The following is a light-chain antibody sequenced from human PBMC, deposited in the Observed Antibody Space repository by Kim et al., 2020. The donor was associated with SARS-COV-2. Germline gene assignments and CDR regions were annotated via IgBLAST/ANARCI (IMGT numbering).Light chain of an antibody. Sequence: VSPGERVTSSCRASQSVGGTLAWYQQKPGQAPRLLIFGASTRATGIPARFSGSGSGTEFTLTITSLQSEDFAVYYCQEYNNWPLYTFGQGTKLEI. CDR1: QSVGGT. CDR3: QEYNNWPLYT. V-gene: IGKV3-15*01. J-gene: IGKJ2*01. CDR2: GAS.